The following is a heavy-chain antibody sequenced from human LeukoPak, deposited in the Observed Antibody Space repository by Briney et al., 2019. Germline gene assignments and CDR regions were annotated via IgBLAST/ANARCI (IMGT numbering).Heavy chain of an antibody. CDR1: GLTVSSNY. D-gene: IGHD5-12*01. CDR2: VSYDGSSK. V-gene: IGHV3-30-3*01. CDR3: ARDILATTASLDY. Sequence: GGSLRLSCAASGLTVSSNYMSWVRQAPGKELEWVAVVSYDGSSKYYADSVKGRFTISRDNSKNTLYLQMNSPRPEDTAVYFCARDILATTASLDYWGQGTLVTVSS. J-gene: IGHJ4*02.